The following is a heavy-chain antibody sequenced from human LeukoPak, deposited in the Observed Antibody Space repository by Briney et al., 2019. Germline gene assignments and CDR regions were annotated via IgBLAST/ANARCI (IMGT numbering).Heavy chain of an antibody. CDR1: GFTFSSYA. D-gene: IGHD3-10*01. CDR3: AKDRSWTYGPYGSGSYCYDY. J-gene: IGHJ4*02. CDR2: ISGSGGST. Sequence: PGVSLRLSCAASGFTFSSYAMSWVRQAPGKGLEWVSAISGSGGSTYYADSVKGRFTISRDNSKNTLYLQMNSLRAEDTAVYYCAKDRSWTYGPYGSGSYCYDYWGQGTLVTVSS. V-gene: IGHV3-23*01.